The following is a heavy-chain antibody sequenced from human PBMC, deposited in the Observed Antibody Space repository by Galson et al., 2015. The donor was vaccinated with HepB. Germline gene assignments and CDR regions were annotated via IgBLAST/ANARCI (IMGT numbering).Heavy chain of an antibody. CDR1: GFMFGRYG. CDR2: IWPDGYNK. J-gene: IGHJ1*01. V-gene: IGHV3-33*06. Sequence: SLRLSCAASGFMFGRYGMHWVRQAPGKGLEWVAWIWPDGYNKYYIDSVQGRFTISRDNSINTLFLRMDNMRVEDTATYYCANYDSSGTFQHWGQGTLVIVSS. D-gene: IGHD6-19*01. CDR3: ANYDSSGTFQH.